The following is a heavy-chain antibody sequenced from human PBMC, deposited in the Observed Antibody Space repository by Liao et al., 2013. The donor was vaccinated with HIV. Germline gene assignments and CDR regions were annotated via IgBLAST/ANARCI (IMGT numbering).Heavy chain of an antibody. Sequence: QVQLLESGPGLVKPSQTLSLTCTVSGGSISSADYYLTWIRQPPGKGLEWIGYIYYSGATYYNPSLKSRLTMSVDTSKNQFSLRLSSVTAADTAVYYCARGRGTSAFDIWGQGTMVTVSS. J-gene: IGHJ3*02. CDR2: IYYSGAT. D-gene: IGHD1-1*01. V-gene: IGHV4-30-4*08. CDR3: ARGRGTSAFDI. CDR1: GGSISSADYY.